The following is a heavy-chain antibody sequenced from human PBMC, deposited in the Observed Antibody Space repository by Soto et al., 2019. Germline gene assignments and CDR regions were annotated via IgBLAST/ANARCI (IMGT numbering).Heavy chain of an antibody. CDR2: ISDSGDRT. V-gene: IGHV3-23*01. D-gene: IGHD3-16*02. CDR1: GFTLSMSA. CDR3: AKDRGIIVKAGDAFDV. Sequence: EVQLMESGGGLVQPGGSLRLSCASSGFTLSMSAVNWVRQAPRKGLEWVSYISDSGDRTYYADSVKGRFIISRDRSKNTVSLQMDSLRAEDTAVYYCAKDRGIIVKAGDAFDVWGQGTKVTVSS. J-gene: IGHJ3*01.